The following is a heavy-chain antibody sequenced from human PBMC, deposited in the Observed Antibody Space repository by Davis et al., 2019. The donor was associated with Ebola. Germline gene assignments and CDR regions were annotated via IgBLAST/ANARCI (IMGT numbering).Heavy chain of an antibody. J-gene: IGHJ4*02. V-gene: IGHV3-73*01. CDR3: NTQAPYGDYRDY. Sequence: GGSLRLSCAASGLTFSGSAMHWVRQAYGKGLEWVGRIRSKANSYATAYAASVKGRFTISRDDSKNTAYLQMNSLKTEDTAVYYCNTQAPYGDYRDYWGQGTLVTVSS. D-gene: IGHD4-17*01. CDR1: GLTFSGSA. CDR2: IRSKANSYAT.